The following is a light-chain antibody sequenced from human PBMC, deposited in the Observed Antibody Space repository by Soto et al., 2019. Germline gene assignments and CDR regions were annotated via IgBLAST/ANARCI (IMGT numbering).Light chain of an antibody. CDR1: QGISTY. J-gene: IGKJ5*01. CDR2: AAS. V-gene: IGKV1-9*01. Sequence: IQLTQSPSSLSASVGDRVTITCRASQGISTYLAWYQQKPGKAPKLLIYAASTLQSGVPSRFSGSASGTDFTLTISSLQPEDFATYYCQQLDSYPITFDQGTRLEIK. CDR3: QQLDSYPIT.